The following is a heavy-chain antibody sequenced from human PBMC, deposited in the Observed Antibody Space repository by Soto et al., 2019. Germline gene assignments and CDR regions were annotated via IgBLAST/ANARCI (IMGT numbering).Heavy chain of an antibody. D-gene: IGHD3-22*01. Sequence: PSETLSLTCTVSGASFTSNSYFWGWIRQAPGKGLEWIASFFYGGMTYYNPSLKSRVSISVDTSKSQFSLRLISVTAADTAVYYCARSPRYTMINHYFDYWGQGTLVTVSS. CDR3: ARSPRYTMINHYFDY. CDR2: FFYGGMT. V-gene: IGHV4-39*01. J-gene: IGHJ4*02. CDR1: GASFTSNSYF.